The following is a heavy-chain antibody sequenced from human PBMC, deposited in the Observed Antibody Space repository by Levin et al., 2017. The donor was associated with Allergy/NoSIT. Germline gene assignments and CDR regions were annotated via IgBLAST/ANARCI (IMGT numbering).Heavy chain of an antibody. CDR3: AKAKDYYYYMDV. CDR1: GFTFSGYA. J-gene: IGHJ6*03. V-gene: IGHV3-23*01. CDR2: ISGSGGST. Sequence: GGSLRLSCAVSGFTFSGYAMSWVRQAPGKGLVWVSAISGSGGSTYYADSVKGRFTISRDNSKNTLYLQMNSLRAEDTAVYYCAKAKDYYYYMDVWGKGTTVTVSS.